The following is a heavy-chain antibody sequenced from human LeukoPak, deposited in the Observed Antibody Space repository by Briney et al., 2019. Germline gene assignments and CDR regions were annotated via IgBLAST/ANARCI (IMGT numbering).Heavy chain of an antibody. CDR3: ASANIYGDYESPEFYYYYGMDV. V-gene: IGHV1-69*13. D-gene: IGHD4-17*01. CDR1: GGTFSSYA. CDR2: IIPIFGTA. Sequence: ASVKVSCKASGGTFSSYAISWVRQAPGQGLEWMGGIIPIFGTANYAQKFQGRVTITADESTSTAYMELSSLRSEDTAVYYCASANIYGDYESPEFYYYYGMDVWGQGTTVTVSS. J-gene: IGHJ6*02.